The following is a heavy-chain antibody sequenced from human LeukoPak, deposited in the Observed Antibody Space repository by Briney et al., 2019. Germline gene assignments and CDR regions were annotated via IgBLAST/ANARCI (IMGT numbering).Heavy chain of an antibody. J-gene: IGHJ4*02. CDR1: GFTFSSYS. CDR2: SDSSSSYI. Sequence: GGSLRLSCGASGFTFSSYSMNWVRQAPGKGLEWVSCSDSSSSYIYYADSVKGRFTISRVDAKNSRDLQMNSLRGEGTAVYYCARRPHGGFVIIPPHFRGQGTLATVSS. D-gene: IGHD3-3*01. V-gene: IGHV3-21*01. CDR3: ARRPHGGFVIIPPHF.